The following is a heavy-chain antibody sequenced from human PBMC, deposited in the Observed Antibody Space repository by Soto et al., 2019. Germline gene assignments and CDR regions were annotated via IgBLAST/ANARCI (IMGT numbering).Heavy chain of an antibody. CDR1: GGTFSTST. CDR3: AGADYDILTGYYDGDY. V-gene: IGHV1-69*08. D-gene: IGHD3-9*01. CDR2: IIPILNTA. J-gene: IGHJ4*02. Sequence: ASVKVSCKASGGTFSTSTFTWVRQAPGQGLEWMGRIIPILNTADYAQQFQGTVTITADEATSTAYMELSSLRSEDTAVYYCAGADYDILTGYYDGDYWGQGTLVTVSS.